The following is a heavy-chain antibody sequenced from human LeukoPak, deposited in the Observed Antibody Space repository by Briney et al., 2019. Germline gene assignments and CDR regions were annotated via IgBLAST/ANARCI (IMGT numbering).Heavy chain of an antibody. CDR2: VDTDGSTV. CDR1: GFTFSAYW. J-gene: IGHJ4*02. CDR3: AKDSSSTWFGGDSK. Sequence: SGGSLRLSCAASGFTFSAYWMNWVRQGPGKGLVWVARVDTDGSTVNYADSVRGRFTISRDNSKNTLYLQMNSLRAEDTAVYYCAKDSSSTWFGGDSKWGQGTLVTVSS. V-gene: IGHV3-74*01. D-gene: IGHD3-10*01.